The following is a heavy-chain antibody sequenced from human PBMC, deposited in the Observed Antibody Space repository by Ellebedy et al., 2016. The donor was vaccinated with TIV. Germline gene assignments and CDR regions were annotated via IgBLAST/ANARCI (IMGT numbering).Heavy chain of an antibody. CDR2: IYYSGNT. J-gene: IGHJ4*02. D-gene: IGHD3-16*01. Sequence: MPSETLSLTCTVSGGSVSSSSYYWAWVRQPPGKGLEWIGSIYYSGNTYYNPSLRSRVIISVDTSKNQFSLKLTSVTAADTAMYYCARDWKNWGRNYWGRGTLVTVSS. CDR1: GGSVSSSSYY. V-gene: IGHV4-39*07. CDR3: ARDWKNWGRNY.